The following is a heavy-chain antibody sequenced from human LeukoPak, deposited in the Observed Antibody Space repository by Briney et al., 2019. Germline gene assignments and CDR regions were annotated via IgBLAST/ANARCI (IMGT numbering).Heavy chain of an antibody. CDR1: GGTFSSYA. CDR3: AGTYSSSWYSSDAFDI. V-gene: IGHV7-4-1*02. CDR2: INTNTGNP. D-gene: IGHD6-13*01. Sequence: ASVKVSCKASGGTFSSYAMNWVRQAPGQGLEWMGWINTNTGNPTYAQGFTGRFVFSLDTPVSTAYLQISSLKAEDTAVYYCAGTYSSSWYSSDAFDIWGQGTMVTVSS. J-gene: IGHJ3*02.